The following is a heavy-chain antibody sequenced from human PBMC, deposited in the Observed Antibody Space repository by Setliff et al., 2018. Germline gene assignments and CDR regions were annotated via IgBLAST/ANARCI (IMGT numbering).Heavy chain of an antibody. Sequence: PGGSLRLSCSASGFTFSSYAMTWVRQAPGKGLEWVSSISGSGRTTYYAASVKGRLTISRDNSRNTLFLQMNSLRADDTAFYFCARVMAVFAIEGLQGGGFDYWGQGTLVTVSS. CDR1: GFTFSSYA. D-gene: IGHD2-8*02. CDR2: ISGSGRTT. CDR3: ARVMAVFAIEGLQGGGFDY. V-gene: IGHV3-23*01. J-gene: IGHJ4*02.